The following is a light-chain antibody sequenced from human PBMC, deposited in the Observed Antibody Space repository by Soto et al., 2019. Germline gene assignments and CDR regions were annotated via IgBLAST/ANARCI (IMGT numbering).Light chain of an antibody. CDR2: GND. CDR1: SSNIGSNS. CDR3: AAWEDSMNGVV. Sequence: QAVVTQPPSVSGTPGQGVTISCSGSSSNIGSNSVNWYQQLPGMAPKLLMYGNDQRPSGVPDRFSGSKSGTSASLAISGLQSEDEADYYCAAWEDSMNGVVFGGGTKVTVL. V-gene: IGLV1-44*01. J-gene: IGLJ2*01.